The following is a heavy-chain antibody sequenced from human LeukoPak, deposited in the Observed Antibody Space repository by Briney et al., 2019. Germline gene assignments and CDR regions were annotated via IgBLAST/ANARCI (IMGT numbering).Heavy chain of an antibody. CDR1: GGSFSGYY. V-gene: IGHV4-34*01. CDR2: INHSGST. Sequence: SETLSLTCAVYGGSFSGYYWSWLRQPPAKGLEWIGEINHSGSTNYNPSLKSRVTISVDTSKNQFSLKLSSVTAADTAVYYCARGQVVVVVAATMAWFDPWGQGTLVTVSS. J-gene: IGHJ5*02. CDR3: ARGQVVVVVAATMAWFDP. D-gene: IGHD2-15*01.